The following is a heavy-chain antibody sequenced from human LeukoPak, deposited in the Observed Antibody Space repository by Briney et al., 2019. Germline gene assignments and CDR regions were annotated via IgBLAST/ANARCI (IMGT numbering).Heavy chain of an antibody. CDR3: ARERYYDSSGYYTLDAFDI. CDR1: GFTFGDYG. CDR2: ISYDGSNT. V-gene: IGHV3-30*19. J-gene: IGHJ3*02. D-gene: IGHD3-22*01. Sequence: PGRSLRLSCTGSGFTFGDYGVSWVRQAPGKGLEWVAVISYDGSNTYYADSVKGRFSISRDNSKNTLYLQMNSLRAEDTAVYYCARERYYDSSGYYTLDAFDIWGQGTMVTVSS.